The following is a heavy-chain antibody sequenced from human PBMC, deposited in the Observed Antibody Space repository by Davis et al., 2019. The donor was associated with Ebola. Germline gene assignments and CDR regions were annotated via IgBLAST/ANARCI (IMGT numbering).Heavy chain of an antibody. CDR1: GFTFSDYY. CDR2: ISSSGSTI. CDR3: ARAHDSSGYYYYYGMDV. Sequence: PGGSLRLSCAASGFTFSDYYMSWIRQAPGKGLEWVSYISSSGSTIYYADSVKGRFTISRDNAKNSLHLQMNNLRAEDTAVYYCARAHDSSGYYYYYGMDVWGQGTTVTVSS. D-gene: IGHD3-22*01. V-gene: IGHV3-11*01. J-gene: IGHJ6*02.